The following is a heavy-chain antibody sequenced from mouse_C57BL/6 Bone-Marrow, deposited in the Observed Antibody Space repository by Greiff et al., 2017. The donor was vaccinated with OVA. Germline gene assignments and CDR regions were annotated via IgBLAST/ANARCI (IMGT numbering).Heavy chain of an antibody. J-gene: IGHJ3*01. CDR3: ARWGLGRAWFAY. D-gene: IGHD4-1*01. CDR2: IDPSDSYT. CDR1: GYTFTSYW. V-gene: IGHV1-69*01. Sequence: QVQLQQPGAELVMPGASVKLSCKASGYTFTSYWMHWVKQRPGQGLEWIGEIDPSDSYTNCNQKFKGKSTLTVDKSSSTAYMQLSSLTSEDSAVYYCARWGLGRAWFAYWGQGTLVTVSA.